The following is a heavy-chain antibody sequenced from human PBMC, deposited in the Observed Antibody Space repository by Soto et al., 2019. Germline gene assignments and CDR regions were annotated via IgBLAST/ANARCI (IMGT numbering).Heavy chain of an antibody. D-gene: IGHD6-19*01. Sequence: ESGGGVVQPGTSLRLSCSASGFTFSDHPMYWVRQAPGKGLEWVAVISYDGRNKFYADSVKGRFTITRDNSKNMLYLQMNSLRDDETAVYYCARDRGTVAGPVYYFDCWGQGTLVTVSS. CDR1: GFTFSDHP. CDR2: ISYDGRNK. V-gene: IGHV3-30*04. J-gene: IGHJ4*02. CDR3: ARDRGTVAGPVYYFDC.